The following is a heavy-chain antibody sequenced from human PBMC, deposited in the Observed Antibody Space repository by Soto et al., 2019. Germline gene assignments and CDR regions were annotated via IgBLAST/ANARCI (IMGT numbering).Heavy chain of an antibody. CDR2: INPDGGGT. V-gene: IGHV1-46*01. D-gene: IGHD4-4*01. CDR3: AVGGNYLSLDV. CDR1: GYTLTSYY. Sequence: GASVKVSCKASGYTLTSYYMHWVRLAPGQGLEGMGIINPDGGGTSYAQKFQDKIIMTRDTSTSTVYMGMSSLRSEDTAVYYCAVGGNYLSLDVWGQGTTVTVSS. J-gene: IGHJ6*02.